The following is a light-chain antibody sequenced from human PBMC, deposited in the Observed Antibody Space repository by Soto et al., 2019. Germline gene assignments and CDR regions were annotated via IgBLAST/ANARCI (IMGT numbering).Light chain of an antibody. Sequence: QSVLTQPPSVSAAPGQKVTISYSGSSSNIGNNYVSWYQQLPGTAPKLLIYDNNKRPSGIPDRFSGSKSGTSATLGITGLQTGDEADYYCGTWDSSLSVVFGGGTQRTVL. J-gene: IGLJ2*01. CDR3: GTWDSSLSVV. V-gene: IGLV1-51*01. CDR2: DNN. CDR1: SSNIGNNY.